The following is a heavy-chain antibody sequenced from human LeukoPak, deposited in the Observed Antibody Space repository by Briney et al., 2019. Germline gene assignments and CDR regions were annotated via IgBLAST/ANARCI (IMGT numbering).Heavy chain of an antibody. J-gene: IGHJ4*02. D-gene: IGHD2-15*01. Sequence: SETLSLTCTVSGGSISSYYWSWIRQPPGKGLEWIGHIYTSGSTNYNPSLKSRVTMSVDTSKNQFSLKLSSVTAADTAVYYCASAHCSGATCYPDYWGQGTLVTVYS. CDR1: GGSISSYY. CDR3: ASAHCSGATCYPDY. CDR2: IYTSGST. V-gene: IGHV4-4*07.